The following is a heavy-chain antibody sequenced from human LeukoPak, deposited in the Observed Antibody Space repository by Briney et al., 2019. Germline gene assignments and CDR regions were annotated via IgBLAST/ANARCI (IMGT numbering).Heavy chain of an antibody. V-gene: IGHV4-34*01. CDR2: IDHSGST. CDR3: ARSIVVVTPSWYFDL. D-gene: IGHD3-22*01. Sequence: SETLSLTCAVYGGSFNGYYWSWIRQPPGKGLEWIGEIDHSGSTNYNPSLKSRVTISVDTSKNQFSLKLSSVTAADTAVYYCARSIVVVTPSWYFDLWGRGTLVTVSS. CDR1: GGSFNGYY. J-gene: IGHJ2*01.